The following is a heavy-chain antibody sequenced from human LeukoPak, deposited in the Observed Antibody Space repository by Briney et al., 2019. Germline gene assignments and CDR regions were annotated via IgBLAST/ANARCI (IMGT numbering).Heavy chain of an antibody. D-gene: IGHD3-10*01. J-gene: IGHJ4*02. CDR1: GFTFSSYE. Sequence: GGSLRLSCAASGFTFSSYEMNWVRLAPGKGLEWVSSISSSSSYIYYADSVKGRFTISRDNAKNSLYLQMNSLRAEDTAVYYCARDLWEGSGSYYNVIANWGQGTLVTVSS. V-gene: IGHV3-21*01. CDR2: ISSSSSYI. CDR3: ARDLWEGSGSYYNVIAN.